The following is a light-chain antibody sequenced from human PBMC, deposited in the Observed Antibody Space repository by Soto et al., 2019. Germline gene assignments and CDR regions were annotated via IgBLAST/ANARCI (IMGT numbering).Light chain of an antibody. CDR3: QQDNKGPPIT. CDR1: QSVSSSY. V-gene: IGKV3-15*01. Sequence: EIVMTQSPDTLSVSPGEGATLSCRASQSVSSSYLAWYQQKPGQAPRLLIYGASTRATGIPARFSGSGSGTEFTLTISSLQSEEFAVYYCQQDNKGPPITCGQGTRLEI. J-gene: IGKJ5*01. CDR2: GAS.